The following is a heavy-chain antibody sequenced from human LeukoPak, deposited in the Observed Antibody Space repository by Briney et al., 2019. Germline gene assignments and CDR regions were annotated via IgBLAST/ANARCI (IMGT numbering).Heavy chain of an antibody. J-gene: IGHJ4*02. Sequence: GGSLRLSCEASESTFSRYEMHWVRQAPGKGLEWVSGISWNSGSIGYADSVKGRFTISRDNAKNSLYLQMNSLRAEDTALYYCAKDSHYDSSGGRGYLDYWGQGTLVTVSS. CDR3: AKDSHYDSSGGRGYLDY. D-gene: IGHD3-22*01. CDR1: ESTFSRYE. CDR2: ISWNSGSI. V-gene: IGHV3-9*01.